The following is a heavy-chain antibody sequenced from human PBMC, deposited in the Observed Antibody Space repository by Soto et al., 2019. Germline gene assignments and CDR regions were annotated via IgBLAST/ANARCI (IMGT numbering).Heavy chain of an antibody. V-gene: IGHV4-34*01. J-gene: IGHJ4*02. CDR1: GGSFRGYY. CDR2: INKRAIA. CDR3: VRVYGSNFDY. D-gene: IGHD6-19*01. Sequence: QVQLQHGGAGLLTPSETLSLTCAVYGGSFRGYYWNWMRQPPGKGLECIGEINKRAIANYNPSLKSGGTISVDPSPNQSPLQLSSVTAAAPAAYYCVRVYGSNFDYWGEGTLVTVAA.